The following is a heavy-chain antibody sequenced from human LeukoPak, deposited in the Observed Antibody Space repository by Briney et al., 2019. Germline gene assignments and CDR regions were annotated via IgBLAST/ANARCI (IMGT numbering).Heavy chain of an antibody. CDR3: ARTYGSGSCDY. D-gene: IGHD3-10*01. CDR1: GFTFSSYW. Sequence: PGGSLRLSCAASGFTFSSYWMSWVRQAPGKGLEWVANIKEDGGEEYYVDSVKGRFTISRDNANNSLYLQMNSLRGEDMAVYYCARTYGSGSCDYWGQGTLVTVSS. J-gene: IGHJ4*02. CDR2: IKEDGGEE. V-gene: IGHV3-7*04.